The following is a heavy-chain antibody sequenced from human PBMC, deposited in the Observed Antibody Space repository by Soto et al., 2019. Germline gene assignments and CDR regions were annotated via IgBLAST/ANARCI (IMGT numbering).Heavy chain of an antibody. CDR1: GYTFTSYG. V-gene: IGHV1-18*01. J-gene: IGHJ4*02. CDR2: INAYNGNT. Sequence: ASVTVSCKASGYTFTSYGISWVRQAPGQGLEWMGWINAYNGNTKYAQKLQGRVTMTTDTSTSTAYMELRSLRSDDTAVYYCARDQAMAQFDYWGQGTLVTVSS. D-gene: IGHD5-18*01. CDR3: ARDQAMAQFDY.